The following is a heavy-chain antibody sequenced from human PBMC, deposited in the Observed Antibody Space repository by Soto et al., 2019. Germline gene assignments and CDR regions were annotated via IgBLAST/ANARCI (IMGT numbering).Heavy chain of an antibody. CDR2: TYYRSKWYN. Sequence: PSRTLSLTCAISGDSVSSNSAAWNWIRQYPSRGLEWLGRTYYRSKWYNDYAVSVKSRITINPDTSNNQFSLQLNSVTPDDTAVYYCARAYWLQFRGYYYYGMDVWGQGTTVTVSS. V-gene: IGHV6-1*01. CDR1: GDSVSSNSAA. J-gene: IGHJ6*02. CDR3: ARAYWLQFRGYYYYGMDV. D-gene: IGHD5-12*01.